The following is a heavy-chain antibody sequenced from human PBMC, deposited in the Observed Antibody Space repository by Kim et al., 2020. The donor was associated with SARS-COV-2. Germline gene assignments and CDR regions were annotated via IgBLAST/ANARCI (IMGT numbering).Heavy chain of an antibody. D-gene: IGHD3-3*01. CDR3: ARAAYDSFMDV. V-gene: IGHV3-11*05. CDR2: T. J-gene: IGHJ6*02. Sequence: TNYADSVKGRFTISRDNAKNSLYLKMNSLRAEDTAVYYWARAAYDSFMDVWGQGTTVTVSS.